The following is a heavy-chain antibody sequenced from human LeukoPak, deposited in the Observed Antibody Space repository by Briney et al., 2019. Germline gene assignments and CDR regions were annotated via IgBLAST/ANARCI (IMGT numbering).Heavy chain of an antibody. CDR3: ASNRWLGPDAFDI. CDR2: IYSGGST. D-gene: IGHD6-19*01. V-gene: IGHV3-66*01. J-gene: IGHJ3*02. Sequence: PGGSLRLSCAASGFTVSSNYMSWVRQAPGKGLEWVSVIYSGGSTYYADSVKGRFTISRDNSKNTLYLQMNSLRAEDTAVYYCASNRWLGPDAFDIWGQGTMVTVSS. CDR1: GFTVSSNY.